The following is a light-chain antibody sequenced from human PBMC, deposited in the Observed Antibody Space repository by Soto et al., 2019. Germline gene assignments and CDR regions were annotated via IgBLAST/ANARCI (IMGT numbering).Light chain of an antibody. CDR2: GAS. V-gene: IGKV3-15*01. CDR1: QGMRNF. Sequence: EIVMTQSPAPLSVSPGERATLSCSVSQGMRNFLAWYQQKPGQAPSLLISGASTRATGIPARFSGSGSWTDFTLTISSLQSEDFAVYYCQQSASWPWSFGQGTMVEIK. J-gene: IGKJ1*01. CDR3: QQSASWPWS.